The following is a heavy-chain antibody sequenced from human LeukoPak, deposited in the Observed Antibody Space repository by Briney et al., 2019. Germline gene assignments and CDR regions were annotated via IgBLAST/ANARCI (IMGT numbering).Heavy chain of an antibody. CDR3: ARGRRYSSSRYSYYMDV. CDR1: GGSFSGYY. CDR2: INHSGST. J-gene: IGHJ6*03. D-gene: IGHD6-6*01. V-gene: IGHV4-34*01. Sequence: SETVSLTCAVYGGSFSGYYWSWIRQPPGKGLEWIGEINHSGSTNYNPSLKSRVTISVDTSKNQFSLKLSSVTAADTAVYYCARGRRYSSSRYSYYMDVWGKGTTVTVSS.